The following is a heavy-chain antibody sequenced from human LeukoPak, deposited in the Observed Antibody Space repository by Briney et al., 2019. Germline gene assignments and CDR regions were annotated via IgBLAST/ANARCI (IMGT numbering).Heavy chain of an antibody. Sequence: PSETLSLTCTVSGGSISSYYWSWIRQPPGKGLEWIGYIYYSGSTNYNPSLKSRVTISVDTSKNQFSLKLSSVTAADTAVYYCARDYWNYFRFSHDAFDIWGQGTMVTVFS. CDR3: ARDYWNYFRFSHDAFDI. CDR2: IYYSGST. CDR1: GGSISSYY. V-gene: IGHV4-59*01. D-gene: IGHD1-7*01. J-gene: IGHJ3*02.